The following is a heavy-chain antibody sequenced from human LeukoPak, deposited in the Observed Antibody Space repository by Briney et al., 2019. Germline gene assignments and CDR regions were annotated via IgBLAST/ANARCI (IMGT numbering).Heavy chain of an antibody. CDR2: ISAYNGDT. D-gene: IGHD3-16*01. Sequence: ASVKVSCKASGYTFINYGISWVRQAPGQGLEWMGWISAYNGDTNYAQKVQGRVTMTRDTSISTAYMELSRLRSDDTAVYYCARGGVYDYGDYWGQGTLVTVSS. V-gene: IGHV1-18*01. CDR1: GYTFINYG. CDR3: ARGGVYDYGDY. J-gene: IGHJ4*02.